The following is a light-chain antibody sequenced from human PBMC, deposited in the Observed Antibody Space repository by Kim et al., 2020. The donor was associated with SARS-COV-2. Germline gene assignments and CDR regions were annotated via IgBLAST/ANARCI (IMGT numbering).Light chain of an antibody. CDR2: EVS. Sequence: QSALTQPPSVSGFPGQSVTISCSGTGIDVGGHNRVSWYHQPPGTAPKLIIYEVSKRPSGVPNRFSGSKSGNTASLIISGLQPEDEGDYYCTSFISDKIVLFGGGTNVTVL. CDR1: GIDVGGHNR. J-gene: IGLJ2*01. CDR3: TSFISDKIVL. V-gene: IGLV2-18*02.